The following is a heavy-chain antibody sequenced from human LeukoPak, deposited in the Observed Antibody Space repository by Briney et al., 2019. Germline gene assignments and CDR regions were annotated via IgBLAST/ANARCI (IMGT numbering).Heavy chain of an antibody. D-gene: IGHD3-3*01. CDR1: GGSISSYY. CDR2: IYTSGST. V-gene: IGHV4-4*07. Sequence: KASETLSLTCTVSGGSISSYYWSWIRQPAGKGLEWIGRIYTSGSTNYNPSLKSRVTMSVDTSKNQFSLKLSSVTAADTAVYYCARQYYDFWSGSFPYMDVWGKGTTVTVSS. CDR3: ARQYYDFWSGSFPYMDV. J-gene: IGHJ6*03.